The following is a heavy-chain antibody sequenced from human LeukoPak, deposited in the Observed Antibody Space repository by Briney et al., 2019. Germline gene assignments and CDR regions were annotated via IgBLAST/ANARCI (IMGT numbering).Heavy chain of an antibody. V-gene: IGHV3-21*01. J-gene: IGHJ1*01. D-gene: IGHD2-2*01. CDR1: GFTFSSYS. Sequence: PGGSLRLSCAASGFTFSSYSMNWVRQAPGKGLEWVSSISGSSSYIYYADAVKGRFTISRDNAKNSLYLQMNSLRAEDTAVYYCARDDLYCSSTSCHPFQHWGQGTLVTVSS. CDR3: ARDDLYCSSTSCHPFQH. CDR2: ISGSSSYI.